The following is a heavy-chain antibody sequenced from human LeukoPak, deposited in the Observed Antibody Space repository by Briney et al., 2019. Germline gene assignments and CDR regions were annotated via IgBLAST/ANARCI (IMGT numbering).Heavy chain of an antibody. Sequence: SETLSPTCTVSGGSISSSPYYWGWVRQPPGRGMEWVGTIYYRGSTYSNPSLNRRVPISLDTSKNHFSLRLRSVTAADTALYYCARHYLSDGILSTFDPWGQGTLVTVSS. J-gene: IGHJ5*02. CDR1: GGSISSSPYY. CDR3: ARHYLSDGILSTFDP. CDR2: IYYRGST. V-gene: IGHV4-39*01. D-gene: IGHD2-2*01.